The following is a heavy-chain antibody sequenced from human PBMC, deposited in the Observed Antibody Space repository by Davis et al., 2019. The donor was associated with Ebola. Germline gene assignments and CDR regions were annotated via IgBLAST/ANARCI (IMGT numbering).Heavy chain of an antibody. CDR3: ARATYYYDSSGLLGGMDV. V-gene: IGHV1-18*01. Sequence: ASVKVSCKASRYTFTSYGISWVRQAPGQGLEWMGWISAYNGNTNYAQKLQGRVTMTTDTSTSTAYMELRSLRSDDTAVYYCARATYYYDSSGLLGGMDVWGQGTTVTVSS. D-gene: IGHD3-22*01. CDR1: RYTFTSYG. J-gene: IGHJ6*02. CDR2: ISAYNGNT.